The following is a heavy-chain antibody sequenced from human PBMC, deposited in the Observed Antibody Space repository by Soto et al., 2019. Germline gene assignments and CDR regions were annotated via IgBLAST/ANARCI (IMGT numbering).Heavy chain of an antibody. Sequence: GGSLRLSCAASGFTFSSYGMHWVRQAPGKGLEWVAVISYDGSNKYYADSVKGRFTISRDNSKNTLYLQMNSLRVEDTALYYCFNVAFGYWGRGTLVTVSS. CDR1: GFTFSSYG. V-gene: IGHV3-30*03. CDR2: ISYDGSNK. CDR3: FNVAFGY. J-gene: IGHJ4*02.